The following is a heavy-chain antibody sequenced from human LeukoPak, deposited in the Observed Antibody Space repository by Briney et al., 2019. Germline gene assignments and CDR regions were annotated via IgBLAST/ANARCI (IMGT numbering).Heavy chain of an antibody. D-gene: IGHD1-1*01. Sequence: GGSLRLSCAASGFTFDDYGMSWVRQAPGKGLEWVSGINWNGGSTGYADSVKGRFTISRDKAKNSLYLQMNSLRAEDTALYYCARVGPGTQIYYYYYMDVWGKGTTVTVSS. CDR1: GFTFDDYG. V-gene: IGHV3-20*04. CDR3: ARVGPGTQIYYYYYMDV. CDR2: INWNGGST. J-gene: IGHJ6*03.